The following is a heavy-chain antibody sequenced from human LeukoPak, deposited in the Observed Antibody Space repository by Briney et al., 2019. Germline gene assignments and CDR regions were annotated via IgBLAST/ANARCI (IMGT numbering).Heavy chain of an antibody. CDR3: ARLEMATIRRWFDP. CDR1: GYSISSGYY. CDR2: IYHSGST. D-gene: IGHD5-24*01. J-gene: IGHJ5*02. V-gene: IGHV4-38-2*01. Sequence: SETLSLTCAVSGYSISSGYYWGWIRPPPGKGLEWIGSIYHSGSTYYNPSLKSRVTISVDTSKNQFSLKLSSVTAADTAVYYCARLEMATIRRWFDPWGQGTLVTVSS.